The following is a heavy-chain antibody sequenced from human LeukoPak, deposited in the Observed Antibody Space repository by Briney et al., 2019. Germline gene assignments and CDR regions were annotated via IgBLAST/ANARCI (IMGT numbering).Heavy chain of an antibody. V-gene: IGHV3-23*01. J-gene: IGHJ4*02. D-gene: IGHD5-18*01. CDR3: AKDPAVVDTAMVTGY. Sequence: GSLRLSCAASGFTFSSYAMSWARQAPGKGLEWVSAISGSGGSIYYADSVKGRFTISRDNSKNTLYLQMNSLRAEDTAVYYCAKDPAVVDTAMVTGYWGQGTLVTVSS. CDR1: GFTFSSYA. CDR2: ISGSGGSI.